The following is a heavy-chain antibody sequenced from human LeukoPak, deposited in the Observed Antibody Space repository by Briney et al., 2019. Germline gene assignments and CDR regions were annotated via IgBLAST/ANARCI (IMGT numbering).Heavy chain of an antibody. Sequence: SVKVSCKDSGGTFSSYAISWVRQAPGQGLEWMGGIIPIFGTANYAQKFQGRVTITADESTSTAYMELGSLRSEDTAVYYCARAAVVVAAINYYYYGMDVWGQGTTVTVSS. CDR1: GGTFSSYA. J-gene: IGHJ6*02. D-gene: IGHD2-15*01. CDR3: ARAAVVVAAINYYYYGMDV. V-gene: IGHV1-69*13. CDR2: IIPIFGTA.